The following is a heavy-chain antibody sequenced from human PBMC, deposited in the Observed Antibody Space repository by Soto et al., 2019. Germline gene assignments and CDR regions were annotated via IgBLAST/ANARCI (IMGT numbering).Heavy chain of an antibody. J-gene: IGHJ4*02. CDR1: GFTFSSYA. V-gene: IGHV3-23*01. CDR2: ISGSGGST. CDR3: AKARAGFYGSGSPIDY. D-gene: IGHD3-10*01. Sequence: EVQLLESGGGLVQPGGSLRLSCAASGFTFSSYAMSWVRQAPGKGLEWVSAISGSGGSTYYADSVKGRFTISRDNSKNXLYRQMNCLRAEDTAVYYCAKARAGFYGSGSPIDYWGQGTLVTVSS.